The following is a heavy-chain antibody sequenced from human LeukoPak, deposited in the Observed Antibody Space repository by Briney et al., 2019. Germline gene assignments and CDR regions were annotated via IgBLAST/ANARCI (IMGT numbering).Heavy chain of an antibody. CDR3: ARDPNGNWWFDP. Sequence: QPGGSLRLSCAASGFTFSSYWMHWVRQAPGKGLVWVSRINIDGGTTTYVDSVKGRFTISRDNAKNMLYLQMNSLRAEDTAVYYCARDPNGNWWFDPWGQGTLVTVSS. CDR2: INIDGGTT. CDR1: GFTFSSYW. D-gene: IGHD1-1*01. J-gene: IGHJ5*02. V-gene: IGHV3-74*01.